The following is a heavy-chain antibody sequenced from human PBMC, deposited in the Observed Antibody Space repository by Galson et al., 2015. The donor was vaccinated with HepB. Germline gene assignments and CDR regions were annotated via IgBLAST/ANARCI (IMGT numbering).Heavy chain of an antibody. CDR1: GFTVSSNY. J-gene: IGHJ4*02. CDR2: IYSGGST. CDR3: ARDIGSGWSGFDY. D-gene: IGHD6-19*01. Sequence: SLRLSCAASGFTVSSNYMSWVRQAPGKGLEWVSVIYSGGSTYYADSVKGRFTISRDNSKNTLYLQMNSLRAEDTAVYYCARDIGSGWSGFDYWGQGTLVTVSS. V-gene: IGHV3-66*01.